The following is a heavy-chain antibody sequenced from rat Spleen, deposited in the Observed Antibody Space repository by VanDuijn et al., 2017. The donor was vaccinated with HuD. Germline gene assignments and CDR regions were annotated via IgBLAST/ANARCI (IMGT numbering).Heavy chain of an antibody. D-gene: IGHD1-12*02. CDR2: ISTGGGST. CDR1: GFTFSDYY. V-gene: IGHV5-27*01. Sequence: EVQLVESGGGLVQPGRSLKLSCAASGFTFSDYYMAWVRQAPKKGLEWVAYISTGGGSTYYRDSVESRFTISRDNAKSTLYLQMDSLWSEESATYFCATDGYYDGTYYSVYIMDAWGQGASVTVSS. CDR3: ATDGYYDGTYYSVYIMDA. J-gene: IGHJ4*01.